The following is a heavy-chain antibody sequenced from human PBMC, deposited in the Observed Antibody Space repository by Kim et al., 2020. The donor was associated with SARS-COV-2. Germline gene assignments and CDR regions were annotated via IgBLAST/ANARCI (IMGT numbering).Heavy chain of an antibody. CDR3: ARGGDIVVVPAAISRLPHGMDV. V-gene: IGHV3-33*01. Sequence: GGSLRLSCAASGFTFSSYGMHWVRQAPGKGLEWVAVIWYDGSNKYYADSVKGRFTISRDNSKNTLYLQMNSLRAEDTAVYYCARGGDIVVVPAAISRLPHGMDVWGQGTTVTVSS. J-gene: IGHJ6*02. D-gene: IGHD2-2*02. CDR1: GFTFSSYG. CDR2: IWYDGSNK.